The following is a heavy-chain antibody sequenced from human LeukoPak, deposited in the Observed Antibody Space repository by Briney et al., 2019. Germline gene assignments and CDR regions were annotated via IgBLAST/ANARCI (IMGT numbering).Heavy chain of an antibody. J-gene: IGHJ6*03. CDR1: GYTFTNYD. CDR3: ARAPVTNYYYYYYYYMDV. D-gene: IGHD4/OR15-4a*01. CDR2: KNPNSGNT. V-gene: IGHV1-8*03. Sequence: ASVKVSCQASGYTFTNYDFNLVRQAPGPRLEWMGWKNPNSGNTGYAQRFQGRVTITRNTSISTAYMELSSLRSEDTAVYYCARAPVTNYYYYYYYYMDVWGKGTTVTVSS.